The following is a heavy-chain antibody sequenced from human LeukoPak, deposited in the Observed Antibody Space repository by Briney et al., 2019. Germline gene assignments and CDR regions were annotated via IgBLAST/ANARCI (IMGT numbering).Heavy chain of an antibody. D-gene: IGHD3-22*01. V-gene: IGHV4-4*02. CDR3: AGGIPGYFGTSGYYYEY. CDR2: IHHSGST. J-gene: IGHJ4*02. CDR1: GDSISSNYW. Sequence: TASETLSLTCAVSGDSISSNYWWTWVRQPPGKGLEWIGEIHHSGSTNYSPSLKSRVTVSVDNSRNDFSLSLTSVSAADTAVYYCAGGIPGYFGTSGYYYEYWGQGTLVTVSS.